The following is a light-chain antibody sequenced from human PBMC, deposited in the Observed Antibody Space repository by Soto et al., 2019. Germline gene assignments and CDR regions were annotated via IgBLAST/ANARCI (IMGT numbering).Light chain of an antibody. V-gene: IGLV2-18*02. J-gene: IGLJ2*01. Sequence: QSALTQPPSVSGSPGQSVTISCTGTSNDVGTYNRASWYQEPPGTAPKLMIYEVNNRPSGVPDRFSGSKSGNTASLTISGLQAEDEADYYCSSYTSSSTLLFGGGTKLTVL. CDR2: EVN. CDR1: SNDVGTYNR. CDR3: SSYTSSSTLL.